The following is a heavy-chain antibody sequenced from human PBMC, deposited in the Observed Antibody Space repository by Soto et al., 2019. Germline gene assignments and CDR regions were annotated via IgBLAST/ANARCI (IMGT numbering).Heavy chain of an antibody. CDR1: GGSFSGYY. J-gene: IGHJ4*02. CDR2: INHSGST. Sequence: ASETLSLTCAVYGGSFSGYYWSWIRQPPGKGLEWIGEINHSGSTNYNPSLKSRVTISVDTSKNQFSLKLSSVTAADTAVYYCARKNYSNASFDYWGQGTLVTVSS. D-gene: IGHD4-4*01. V-gene: IGHV4-34*01. CDR3: ARKNYSNASFDY.